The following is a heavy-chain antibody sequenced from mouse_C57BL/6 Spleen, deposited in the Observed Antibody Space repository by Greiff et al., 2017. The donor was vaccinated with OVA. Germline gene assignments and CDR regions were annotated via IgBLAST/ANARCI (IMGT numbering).Heavy chain of an antibody. V-gene: IGHV1-81*01. CDR2: IYPRSGNT. D-gene: IGHD2-5*01. CDR1: GYTFTSYG. CDR3: AREEGYSNSFDY. J-gene: IGHJ2*01. Sequence: QVHVKQSGAELARPGASVKLSCKASGYTFTSYGISWVKQRTGQGLEWIGEIYPRSGNTYYNEKFKGKATLTADKSSSTAYMELRSLTSEDSAVYFCAREEGYSNSFDYWGQGTTITVSS.